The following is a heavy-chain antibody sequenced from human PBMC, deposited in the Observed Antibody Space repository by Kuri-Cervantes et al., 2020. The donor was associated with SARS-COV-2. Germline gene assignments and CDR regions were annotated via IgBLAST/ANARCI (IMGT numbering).Heavy chain of an antibody. Sequence: GGSLRLSCAASGFTFSSYAMHWVRQAPGKGLEWVAVISYDGSNKYYADSVKGRFTISRDNSKNTLYLQMNSLRAEDTAVYYCARGEVTMDMDVWGQGTTVTVSS. CDR2: ISYDGSNK. D-gene: IGHD3-10*01. CDR3: ARGEVTMDMDV. V-gene: IGHV3-30-3*01. J-gene: IGHJ6*02. CDR1: GFTFSSYA.